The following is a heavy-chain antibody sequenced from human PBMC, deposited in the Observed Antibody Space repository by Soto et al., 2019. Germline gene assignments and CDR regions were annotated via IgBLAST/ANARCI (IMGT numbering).Heavy chain of an antibody. CDR1: GSSISSSGYY. V-gene: IGHV4-39*01. CDR3: ARLHSRHWIDY. Sequence: PSETLSLTCIVSGSSISSSGYYWVWMRQPPGKGLVWVASMYDNVGTYYNPSLKRRATISVDTSATQFSLKLSSVTAADTAVYYCARLHSRHWIDYWGQGTLVTVSS. J-gene: IGHJ4*02. D-gene: IGHD2-2*03. CDR2: MYDNVGT.